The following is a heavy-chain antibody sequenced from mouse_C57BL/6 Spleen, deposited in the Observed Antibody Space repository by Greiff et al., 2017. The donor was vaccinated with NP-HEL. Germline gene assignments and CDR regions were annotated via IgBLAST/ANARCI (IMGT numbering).Heavy chain of an antibody. CDR1: GFTFSSYA. V-gene: IGHV5-4*01. CDR3: ARDEDSNYVGFAY. Sequence: EVQLVESGGGLVKPGGSLKLSCAASGFTFSSYAMSWVRQTPEKRLEWVATISDGGSYTYYPDNVKGRFTISRYNAKNNLYLQMSHLKSEDTAMYYCARDEDSNYVGFAYWGQGTLVTVSA. D-gene: IGHD2-5*01. CDR2: ISDGGSYT. J-gene: IGHJ3*01.